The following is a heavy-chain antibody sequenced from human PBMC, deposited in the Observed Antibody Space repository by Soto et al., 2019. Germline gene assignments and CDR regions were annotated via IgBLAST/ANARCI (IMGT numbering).Heavy chain of an antibody. CDR3: ARDGRGIAARPICCGGPRPFDY. CDR2: IKQDGSEK. CDR1: GFTFSSYW. V-gene: IGHV3-7*01. J-gene: IGHJ4*02. D-gene: IGHD6-6*01. Sequence: PGGSLRLSCAASGFTFSSYWMSWVRQAPGKGLEWVANIKQDGSEKYYVDSVKGRFTISRDNAKNSLYLQMNSLRAEDTAVYYCARDGRGIAARPICCGGPRPFDYWGQGTLVTVSS.